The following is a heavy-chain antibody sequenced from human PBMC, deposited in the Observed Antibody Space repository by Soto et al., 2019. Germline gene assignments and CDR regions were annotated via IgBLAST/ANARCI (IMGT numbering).Heavy chain of an antibody. CDR1: AGSLSTGGYY. Sequence: SETRCATCSGPAGSLSTGGYYVGWLLHPPGKGREWIGSIYYSGSTYYNPSLKSRVTISVDTSKNQFSLKLSSVTAADTAVYYCARWGRAYYYGMDVWGQGTTVT. J-gene: IGHJ6*02. CDR3: ARWGRAYYYGMDV. CDR2: IYYSGST. D-gene: IGHD3-16*01. V-gene: IGHV4-39*01.